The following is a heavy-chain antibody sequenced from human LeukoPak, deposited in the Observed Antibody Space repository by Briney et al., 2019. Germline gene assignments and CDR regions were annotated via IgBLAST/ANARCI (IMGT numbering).Heavy chain of an antibody. D-gene: IGHD5-12*01. CDR3: ARDRRASLDY. V-gene: IGHV3-48*03. CDR2: ISSSGSTI. Sequence: PGGSLRLSCAAPGFTFSNYEMNWVRQAPGKGPEWVSYISSSGSTIYYADSVKGRFTISRDNAKNSLYLQMNSLRAEDTAVYYCARDRRASLDYWGQGTLVTVSS. J-gene: IGHJ4*02. CDR1: GFTFSNYE.